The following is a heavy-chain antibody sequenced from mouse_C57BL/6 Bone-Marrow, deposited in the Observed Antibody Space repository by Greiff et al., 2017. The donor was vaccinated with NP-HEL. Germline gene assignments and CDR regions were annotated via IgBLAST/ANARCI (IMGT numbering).Heavy chain of an antibody. CDR3: ATIYYGNLAWFAY. D-gene: IGHD2-1*01. CDR2: INPSSGYT. CDR1: GYTFTSYW. V-gene: IGHV1-7*01. Sequence: VQLVESGAELAKPGASVKLSCKASGYTFTSYWIHWVKQRPGQGLEWIGYINPSSGYTKYNQKSKDKATLTADKSSSTAYMQLSSLTYEDSAVYYCATIYYGNLAWFAYWGQGTLVTVSA. J-gene: IGHJ3*01.